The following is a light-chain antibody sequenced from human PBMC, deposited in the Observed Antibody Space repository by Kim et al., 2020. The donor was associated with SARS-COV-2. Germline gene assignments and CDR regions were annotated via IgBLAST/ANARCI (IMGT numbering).Light chain of an antibody. J-gene: IGKJ2*01. Sequence: DIQLTQSPSALSASVGDRVTITCRASLNISPWLAWYQQRPGKAPKLLIYKTSNLQSGVPSRFSGIGSGTEFTLTISSLQPDDFATYYCQQYNSYSYTFGQGTKLEVK. CDR1: LNISPW. CDR3: QQYNSYSYT. V-gene: IGKV1-5*03. CDR2: KTS.